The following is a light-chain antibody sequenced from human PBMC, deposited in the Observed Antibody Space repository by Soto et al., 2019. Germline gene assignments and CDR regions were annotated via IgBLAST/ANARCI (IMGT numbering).Light chain of an antibody. Sequence: EIVLTQSPATLSLSPGERATLSCRASQSVSSYLAWYQQKPGQAPRLLIYDASNRATGIPARFSGSGSGTDFTLTISSLEPEDFAVYYCQQRSNWHPITFGQGTRLESK. CDR1: QSVSSY. CDR3: QQRSNWHPIT. V-gene: IGKV3-11*01. CDR2: DAS. J-gene: IGKJ5*01.